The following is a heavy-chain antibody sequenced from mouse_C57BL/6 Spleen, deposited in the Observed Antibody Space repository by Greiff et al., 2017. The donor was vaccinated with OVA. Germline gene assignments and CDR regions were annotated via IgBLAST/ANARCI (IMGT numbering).Heavy chain of an antibody. CDR1: GYTFTSYW. Sequence: VQLQQSGAELVKPGASVKLSCKASGYTFTSYWMHWVKQGPGQGLEWIGMIHPNSGSTNYNEKFKSKATLTVDKSSSTAYMQLSSLTSEDSAVYYCASHDGGFAYWGQGTLVTVSA. V-gene: IGHV1-64*01. D-gene: IGHD2-12*01. CDR3: ASHDGGFAY. CDR2: IHPNSGST. J-gene: IGHJ3*01.